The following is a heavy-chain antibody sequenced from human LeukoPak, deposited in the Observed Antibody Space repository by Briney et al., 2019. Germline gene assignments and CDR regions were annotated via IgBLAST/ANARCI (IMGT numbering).Heavy chain of an antibody. J-gene: IGHJ4*02. Sequence: PSETLSLTCTVSGGSISSYYWSWIRQPPGKGLEWIGYIYCSGSTNYNPSLKSRVTISVDTSKNQFSLKLSSVTAADTAVYYCARYYSGYAIDYWGQGTLVTVSS. CDR1: GGSISSYY. V-gene: IGHV4-59*01. CDR3: ARYYSGYAIDY. CDR2: IYCSGST. D-gene: IGHD5-12*01.